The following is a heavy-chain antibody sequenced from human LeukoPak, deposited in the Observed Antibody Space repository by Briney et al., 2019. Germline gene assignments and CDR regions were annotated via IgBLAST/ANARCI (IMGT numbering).Heavy chain of an antibody. CDR1: GFTFRNYA. CDR2: FSDSNGRT. J-gene: IGHJ4*02. CDR3: AKGPSFVGARNLNFDY. D-gene: IGHD1-26*01. V-gene: IGHV3-23*01. Sequence: GGSLRLSCAASGFTFRNYAMSWVRQAPGKGLEWVSSFSDSNGRTYYADSVKGRFTVSRDNSKNTLYLQMNSLRAEDTAVYYCAKGPSFVGARNLNFDYWGQGTLVTVSS.